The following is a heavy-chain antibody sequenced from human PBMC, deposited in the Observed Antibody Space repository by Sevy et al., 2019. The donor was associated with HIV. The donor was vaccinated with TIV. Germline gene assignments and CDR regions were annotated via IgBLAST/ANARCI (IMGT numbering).Heavy chain of an antibody. CDR1: GFTFDDYA. Sequence: GESLKISCAASGFTFDDYAMHWVRQAPGKGLEWVSLISWDGGSTYYADSVKGRFTISRDNSKNSLYLQMNSLRGEDTALYYCAKEAGGYYYFGMDVWGQGTTVTVSS. CDR3: AKEAGGYYYFGMDV. D-gene: IGHD3-16*01. CDR2: ISWDGGST. V-gene: IGHV3-43D*03. J-gene: IGHJ6*02.